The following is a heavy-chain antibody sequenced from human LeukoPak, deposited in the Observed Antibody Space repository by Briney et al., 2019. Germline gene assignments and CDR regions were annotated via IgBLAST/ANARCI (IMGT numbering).Heavy chain of an antibody. CDR3: ARDLGDIVVVPAAINLIYYGMDA. Sequence: GGSLRLACAASGFTFSSYAMHWVRQAPGKGLEWVAVISYDGSNKYYADSVKGRFTISRDNSKNTLYLQMNRLRAEDTAVYYCARDLGDIVVVPAAINLIYYGMDAWGHGTTVTVSS. V-gene: IGHV3-30-3*01. CDR2: ISYDGSNK. J-gene: IGHJ6*02. CDR1: GFTFSSYA. D-gene: IGHD2-2*01.